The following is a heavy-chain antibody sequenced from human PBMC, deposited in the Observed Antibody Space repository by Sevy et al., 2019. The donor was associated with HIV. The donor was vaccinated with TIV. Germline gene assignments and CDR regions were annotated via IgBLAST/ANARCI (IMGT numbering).Heavy chain of an antibody. V-gene: IGHV3-11*06. Sequence: GGSLRLSCAASGFTFSDYYMTWIRQAPGKGLEWVSYISSGSTYINYADSVKGRFTISRDNAKNSLYLQMNSLRAEDTAVYYCAKDSRVYSSSHFDYWGPGTLVTVSS. CDR1: GFTFSDYY. D-gene: IGHD6-13*01. CDR2: ISSGSTYI. J-gene: IGHJ4*02. CDR3: AKDSRVYSSSHFDY.